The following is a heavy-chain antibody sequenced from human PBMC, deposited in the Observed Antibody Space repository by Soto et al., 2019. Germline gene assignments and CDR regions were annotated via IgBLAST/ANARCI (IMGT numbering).Heavy chain of an antibody. J-gene: IGHJ3*02. V-gene: IGHV5-51*01. Sequence: GESLKISCKGSGYSFTSYWIGWVRQMPGKGLEWMGIIYPGDSETRYSPSFQGQVTISADKSISTAYLRWSSLKASDTAMYCCARRGVAYCGGDCFAFDIWGQGTMVTVSS. CDR3: ARRGVAYCGGDCFAFDI. CDR2: IYPGDSET. CDR1: GYSFTSYW. D-gene: IGHD2-21*02.